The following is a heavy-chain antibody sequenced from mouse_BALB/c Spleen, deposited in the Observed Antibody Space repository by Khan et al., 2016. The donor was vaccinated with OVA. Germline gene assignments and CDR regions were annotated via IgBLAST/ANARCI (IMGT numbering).Heavy chain of an antibody. J-gene: IGHJ4*01. CDR1: GYTFTSYW. D-gene: IGHD1-1*01. CDR2: IAPGSGSS. Sequence: DLVKPGASVKLSCKASGYTFTSYWINWIKQRPGQGLEWIGRIAPGSGSSSYNEMFKGTTILTVDTSSTTAYIQFSSLSSEDSACYFCARSYYYGSSLYALDYWGQGPSVTVSS. V-gene: IGHV1S41*01. CDR3: ARSYYYGSSLYALDY.